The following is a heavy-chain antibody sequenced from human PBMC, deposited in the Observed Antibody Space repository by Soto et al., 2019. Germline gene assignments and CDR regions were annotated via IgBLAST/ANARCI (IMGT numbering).Heavy chain of an antibody. Sequence: SGPTLVNPTQTLTLTCTFSGFSLSTSGVGVGWIRQPPGKALEWLALIYWDDDKRYSPSLKSRLTITKDTSKNQVVLTMTNMDPVDTATYYFARSWSYHPLSYYYYYMDVWGKGTTVTVSS. J-gene: IGHJ6*03. CDR2: IYWDDDK. V-gene: IGHV2-5*02. CDR3: ARSWSYHPLSYYYYYMDV. CDR1: GFSLSTSGVG. D-gene: IGHD3-16*02.